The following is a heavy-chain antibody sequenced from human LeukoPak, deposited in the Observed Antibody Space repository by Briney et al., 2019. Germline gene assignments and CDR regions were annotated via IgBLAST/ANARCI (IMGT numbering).Heavy chain of an antibody. V-gene: IGHV4-59*08. Sequence: PSETLSLTCTVSGGSISSYYWSWVRQPPGKGLEWVGYIYYTGIPNYNPSLRSRVTILVDTSKNHFTLNLSSVTAADTALYYCARRDSSGYYGHWGQGTLVTVSS. CDR2: IYYTGIP. D-gene: IGHD3-22*01. J-gene: IGHJ4*02. CDR3: ARRDSSGYYGH. CDR1: GGSISSYY.